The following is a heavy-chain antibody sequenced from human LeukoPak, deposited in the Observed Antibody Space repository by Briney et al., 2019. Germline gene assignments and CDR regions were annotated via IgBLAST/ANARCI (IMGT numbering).Heavy chain of an antibody. J-gene: IGHJ4*02. D-gene: IGHD3-22*01. CDR1: GFTFSSYA. CDR3: AKGDFYDSSGYPYFDY. V-gene: IGHV3-23*01. Sequence: GGSLRLSCAASGFTFSSYAMSWVRQAPGKGLEWVSAISGSGGSTYYADSVKGRFTISRDNSKNTLYLQMNGLRAEDTAVYYCAKGDFYDSSGYPYFDYWGQGTLVTVSS. CDR2: ISGSGGST.